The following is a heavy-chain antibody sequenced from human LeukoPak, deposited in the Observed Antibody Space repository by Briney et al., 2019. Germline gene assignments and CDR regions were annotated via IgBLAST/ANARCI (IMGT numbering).Heavy chain of an antibody. CDR3: ARPTYYYDSSGPLDY. D-gene: IGHD3-22*01. CDR2: IIPILGIA. Sequence: SVKVSCKASAGTFSSYAISWVRQAPGQGLEWMGRIIPILGIANYAQKFQGRVTITADKSTSTAYMELSSLRSEDTAVYYCARPTYYYDSSGPLDYWGQGTLVTVSS. J-gene: IGHJ4*02. V-gene: IGHV1-69*04. CDR1: AGTFSSYA.